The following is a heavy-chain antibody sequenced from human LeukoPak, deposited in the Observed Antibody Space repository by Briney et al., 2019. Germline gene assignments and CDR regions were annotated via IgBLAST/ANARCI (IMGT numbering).Heavy chain of an antibody. D-gene: IGHD4-23*01. CDR3: AREFYGGNSEFDY. V-gene: IGHV3-20*04. Sequence: PGGSLSLSCAAYAFTFDDYGMSWVRQAQGKGLEWVSGINWNGGSTGYADSVKGRFTISRDNAKNSLYLQMNSLRAEDTAFYYCAREFYGGNSEFDYWGQGALVTVS. J-gene: IGHJ4*02. CDR2: INWNGGST. CDR1: AFTFDDYG.